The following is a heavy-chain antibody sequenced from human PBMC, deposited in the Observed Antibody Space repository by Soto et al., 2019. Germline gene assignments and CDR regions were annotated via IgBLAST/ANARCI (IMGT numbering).Heavy chain of an antibody. CDR1: GGSISSGGYS. J-gene: IGHJ3*02. V-gene: IGHV4-30-2*01. D-gene: IGHD3-22*01. Sequence: SETLSLTCAVSGGSISSGGYSWSWIRQPPGKGLERIGYIYHSGSTYYNPSLKSRVTISVDRSKNQFSLKLSSVTAADTAVYYCARGGDDSSGTDAFDIWGQGTMVTVSS. CDR2: IYHSGST. CDR3: ARGGDDSSGTDAFDI.